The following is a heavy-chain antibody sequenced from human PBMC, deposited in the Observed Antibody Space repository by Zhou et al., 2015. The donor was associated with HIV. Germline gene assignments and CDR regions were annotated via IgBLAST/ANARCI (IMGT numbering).Heavy chain of an antibody. J-gene: IGHJ4*02. CDR1: GFTFPTHA. Sequence: EVQLLGVWGETWYSLGGSLRLSCAGSGFTFPTHAVTWVRQAPGKGLEWVSVINGKGYKTYYADSVKGRFTISRDNSKNTVYLQLNSLRPEDTAVYYCAKEPEGKGGSDYWGQGTLVTVSP. CDR3: AKEPEGKGGSDY. V-gene: IGHV3-23*01. CDR2: INGKGYKT. D-gene: IGHD3-16*01.